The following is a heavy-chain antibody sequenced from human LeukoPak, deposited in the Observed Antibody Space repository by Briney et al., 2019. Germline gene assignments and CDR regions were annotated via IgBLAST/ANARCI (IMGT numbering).Heavy chain of an antibody. V-gene: IGHV3-30-3*01. CDR3: AKDKALAVTGTDGMDV. J-gene: IGHJ6*02. Sequence: GGSLRLSCAASGFTFTSYAMHWVRQAPGEGLEWVAIISNDGSNKYYADSVQGRFTISRDNSKNTLYLQMNSLTSEDTAVYYCAKDKALAVTGTDGMDVWGQGTTVTVSS. CDR2: ISNDGSNK. D-gene: IGHD2-21*02. CDR1: GFTFTSYA.